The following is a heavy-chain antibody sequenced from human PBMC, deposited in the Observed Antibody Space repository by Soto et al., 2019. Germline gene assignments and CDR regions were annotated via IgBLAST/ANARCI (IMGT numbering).Heavy chain of an antibody. CDR2: IYYSGST. CDR1: GGSISSSSYY. CDR3: ARDLRGTVTYDY. V-gene: IGHV4-39*02. J-gene: IGHJ4*02. D-gene: IGHD4-17*01. Sequence: SETLSLTCTVSGGSISSSSYYWGWIRQPPGKGLEWIGSIYYSGSTYYNPSLKSRVTISVDTSKNQFSLKLSSVTAADTAVYYCARDLRGTVTYDYWGQGTLVTVSS.